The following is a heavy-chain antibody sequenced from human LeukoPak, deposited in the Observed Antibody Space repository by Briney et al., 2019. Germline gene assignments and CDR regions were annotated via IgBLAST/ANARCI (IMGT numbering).Heavy chain of an antibody. J-gene: IGHJ3*02. Sequence: ASVKVSCKASGFTFSSSAVQWVRQARGQRLERIGWIVVGSGNKNYAQKFQERVTITRDMSTSTAYMELSSLRSENTAVYYCAADPDYYDRGDAFDIWGQGTMVSVSS. CDR1: GFTFSSSA. D-gene: IGHD3-22*01. V-gene: IGHV1-58*01. CDR3: AADPDYYDRGDAFDI. CDR2: IVVGSGNK.